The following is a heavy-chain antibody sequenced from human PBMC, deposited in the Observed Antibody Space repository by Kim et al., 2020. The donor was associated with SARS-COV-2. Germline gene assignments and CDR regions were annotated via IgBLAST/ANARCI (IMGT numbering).Heavy chain of an antibody. V-gene: IGHV4-39*01. CDR3: ARSETR. Sequence: YYSGSPYYNPSRKSRVTISVDTSKNQFSLKLSSVTAADTAVYYCARSETRWGQGTLVTVSS. CDR2: YYSGSP. J-gene: IGHJ4*02.